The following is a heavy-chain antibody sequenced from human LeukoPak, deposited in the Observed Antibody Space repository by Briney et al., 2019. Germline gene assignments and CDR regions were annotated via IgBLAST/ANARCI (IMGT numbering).Heavy chain of an antibody. D-gene: IGHD2-21*02. V-gene: IGHV7-4-1*02. CDR1: GYTFTTYV. J-gene: IGHJ4*01. CDR2: INTYTRNP. Sequence: ASVKVTCKASGYTFTTYVLNWVRQAPGQGFEWMGFINTYTRNPTYAQGFTGRFVFSLDTSVSTAYLQISNLKAEDTAVYYCARQVGTASSHDFGHWGHGTLVTVSS. CDR3: ARQVGTASSHDFGH.